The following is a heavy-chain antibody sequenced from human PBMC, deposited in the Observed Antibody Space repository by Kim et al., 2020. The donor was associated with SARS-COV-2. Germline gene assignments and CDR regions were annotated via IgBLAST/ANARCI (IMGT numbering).Heavy chain of an antibody. Sequence: GGSLRLSCAASGFTFSSYWMSWVRQAPGKGLEWVANIKQDGSEKYYVDSVKGRFTISRDNAKNSLYLQMNSLRAEDTAVYYCARDNGVAGIGYYYYYGMDFWGQGTTVTVSS. D-gene: IGHD6-19*01. J-gene: IGHJ6*02. CDR1: GFTFSSYW. CDR3: ARDNGVAGIGYYYYYGMDF. CDR2: IKQDGSEK. V-gene: IGHV3-7*03.